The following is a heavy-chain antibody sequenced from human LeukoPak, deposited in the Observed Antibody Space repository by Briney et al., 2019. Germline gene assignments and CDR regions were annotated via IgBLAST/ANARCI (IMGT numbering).Heavy chain of an antibody. Sequence: GGSLRLSCAASGFTFSSYSMNWVRQAPGKGLEWVSSISSSSSHIYYADSVKGRFTISRDSAKNSLYLQMNSLRAEDTAVYYCAREDLGSSWSHWGQGTLVTVSS. D-gene: IGHD6-13*01. CDR3: AREDLGSSWSH. J-gene: IGHJ4*02. CDR1: GFTFSSYS. CDR2: ISSSSSHI. V-gene: IGHV3-21*01.